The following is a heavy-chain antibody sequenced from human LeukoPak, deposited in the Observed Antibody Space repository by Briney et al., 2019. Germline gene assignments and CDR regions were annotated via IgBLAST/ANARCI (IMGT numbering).Heavy chain of an antibody. J-gene: IGHJ4*02. V-gene: IGHV3-48*01. CDR3: AKEPRTLTTGIAVPYFDY. CDR2: ISSGSGSI. Sequence: PGGSLRLSCAASGFTFSSYSMNWVRQAPGKGLEWVSHISSGSGSISYADSVKGRFTISRDNSKNTLYLQMNSLRAEDTAVYYCAKEPRTLTTGIAVPYFDYWGQGTLVTVSS. D-gene: IGHD6-19*01. CDR1: GFTFSSYS.